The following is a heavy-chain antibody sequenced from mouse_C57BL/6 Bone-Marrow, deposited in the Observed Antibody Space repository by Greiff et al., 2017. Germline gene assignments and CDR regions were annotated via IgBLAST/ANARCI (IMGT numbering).Heavy chain of an antibody. V-gene: IGHV1-9*01. CDR3: AIYYGSSYVAWFAY. Sequence: VKLMESGAELMKPGASVKLSCKATGYTFTGYWIEWVKQRPGHGLEWIGEILPGSGSTNYNEKFKGKATFTADTSSNTAYLQLSSLATEDSAIXYCAIYYGSSYVAWFAYWGQGTLVTVSA. CDR1: GYTFTGYW. J-gene: IGHJ3*01. D-gene: IGHD1-1*01. CDR2: ILPGSGST.